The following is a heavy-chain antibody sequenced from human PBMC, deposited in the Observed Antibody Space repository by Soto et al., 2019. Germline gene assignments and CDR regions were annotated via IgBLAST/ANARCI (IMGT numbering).Heavy chain of an antibody. J-gene: IGHJ4*02. D-gene: IGHD6-13*01. Sequence: GGSLRLSCTASGFTFSSHAMTWVRQAPWKGLEWVSGLSDSGGSIYYADSVKGRFTISRDNSMNTLYLQMKTLRAEDTAVYYCAKVSSSWYAGFFDLWGQGTLVTVSS. CDR2: LSDSGGSI. CDR1: GFTFSSHA. CDR3: AKVSSSWYAGFFDL. V-gene: IGHV3-23*01.